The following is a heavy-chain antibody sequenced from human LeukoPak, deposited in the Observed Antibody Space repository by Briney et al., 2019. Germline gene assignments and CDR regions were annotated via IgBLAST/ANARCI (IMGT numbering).Heavy chain of an antibody. Sequence: GGSLRLSCAASGFTFSNYAMSWVRQSPGKGLEWVSGISGSGGSAYYADSVKGRFTISRDNAKNTLNLQMSSLRAEDTAVYYCAKVSGGNYWGQGTLVTVSS. CDR2: ISGSGGSA. D-gene: IGHD1-14*01. J-gene: IGHJ4*02. V-gene: IGHV3-23*01. CDR1: GFTFSNYA. CDR3: AKVSGGNY.